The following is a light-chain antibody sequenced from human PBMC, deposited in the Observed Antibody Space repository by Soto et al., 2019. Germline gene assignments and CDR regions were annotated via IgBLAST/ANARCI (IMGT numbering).Light chain of an antibody. V-gene: IGLV2-14*01. CDR1: NSDVGGYNY. Sequence: QSALTQPASVSGSPGQSIAISCTGTNSDVGGYNYVSWYQQLPGKAPRLMIYYVSNRPSGVSNRFSGSKSGNTAALTISGLQADDEADYYSSSYTSSSSYVFGTGTIVTVL. J-gene: IGLJ1*01. CDR2: YVS. CDR3: SSYTSSSSYV.